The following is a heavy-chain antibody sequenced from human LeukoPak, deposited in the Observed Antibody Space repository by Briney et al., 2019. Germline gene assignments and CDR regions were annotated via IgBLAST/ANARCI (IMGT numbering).Heavy chain of an antibody. D-gene: IGHD3-3*01. Sequence: ASVKVSCKASGYTFTSSEINWVRQATGQGLEWMGWVNPTSGNTGYAQKFQGRVTITRNSSISTAYMELSSLTSEDTAVYYCARSLAYDSWSDYIPRFDPWGQGTLVTVSS. V-gene: IGHV1-8*03. CDR3: ARSLAYDSWSDYIPRFDP. CDR1: GYTFTSSE. CDR2: VNPTSGNT. J-gene: IGHJ5*02.